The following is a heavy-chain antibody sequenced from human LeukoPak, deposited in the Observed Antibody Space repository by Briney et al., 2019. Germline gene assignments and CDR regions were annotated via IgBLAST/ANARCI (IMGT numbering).Heavy chain of an antibody. CDR3: ARARRDCSGGSCFTN. D-gene: IGHD2-15*01. Sequence: SETLSLTCAVSGGSISSGGYSWSWLRQPPGKGLEWLGYIYHSGSTYYNPSLKSRVTISVDRSKNQFSLKLSSVTAADTAVYYCARARRDCSGGSCFTNWGQGTLVTVSS. CDR1: GGSISSGGYS. CDR2: IYHSGST. V-gene: IGHV4-30-2*01. J-gene: IGHJ4*02.